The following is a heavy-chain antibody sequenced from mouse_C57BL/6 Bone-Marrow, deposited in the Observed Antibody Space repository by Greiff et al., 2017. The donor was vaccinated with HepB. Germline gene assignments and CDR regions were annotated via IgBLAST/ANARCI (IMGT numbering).Heavy chain of an antibody. Sequence: QVQLKESGAELMKPGASVKLSCKATGYTFTGYWIEWVKQRPGHGLEWIGEILPGSGSTNYNEKFKGKSTFTADTSSNPAYMQRISLTTEDSAIYYCARYSAWFAYGGQGTLVTVSA. CDR1: GYTFTGYW. V-gene: IGHV1-9*01. CDR3: ARYSAWFAY. CDR2: ILPGSGST. J-gene: IGHJ3*01.